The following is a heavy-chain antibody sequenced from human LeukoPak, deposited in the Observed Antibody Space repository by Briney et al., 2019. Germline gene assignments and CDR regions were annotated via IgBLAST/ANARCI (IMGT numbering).Heavy chain of an antibody. J-gene: IGHJ4*02. CDR3: AKDYRIGYSDHFDY. CDR2: IYESGQTT. Sequence: GGSLRLSCVGSGFTLSSHAMSWVRQAPEKGLEWVSGIYESGQTTHYADSVKGRFSISRDNSKNTLYLQMDSLRGEDTAIYYCAKDYRIGYSDHFDYWGQGALVTVSS. V-gene: IGHV3-23*01. CDR1: GFTLSSHA. D-gene: IGHD2-21*01.